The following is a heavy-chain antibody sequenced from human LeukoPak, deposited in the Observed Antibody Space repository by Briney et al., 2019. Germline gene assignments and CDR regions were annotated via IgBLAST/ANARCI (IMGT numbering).Heavy chain of an antibody. D-gene: IGHD5-24*01. CDR2: IKQDGGEK. CDR3: ARDNVEKATTADY. CDR1: GFTFSNYW. Sequence: GGSLRLSCAASGFTFSNYWMNWVRQAPGKGLEWVANIKQDGGEKSYVDSVKGRFTISRDNAKNSLYLQMNSLRAEDTAVYYCARDNVEKATTADYWGQGTLVTVSS. V-gene: IGHV3-7*01. J-gene: IGHJ4*02.